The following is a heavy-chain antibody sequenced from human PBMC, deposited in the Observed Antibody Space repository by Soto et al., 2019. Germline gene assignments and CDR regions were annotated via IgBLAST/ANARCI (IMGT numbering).Heavy chain of an antibody. CDR1: GGTFSSYA. CDR3: ASSCPTVTTPCWYFDL. J-gene: IGHJ2*01. D-gene: IGHD4-4*01. CDR2: IIPIFGTA. V-gene: IGHV1-69*01. Sequence: QVQLVQSGAEVKKPGSSVKVSCKASGGTFSSYAISWVRQAPGQGLAWMGGIIPIFGTANYAQKFQGRVTITADESTSTAYMELSSLRSEDTAVYYCASSCPTVTTPCWYFDLWGRGTLVTVSS.